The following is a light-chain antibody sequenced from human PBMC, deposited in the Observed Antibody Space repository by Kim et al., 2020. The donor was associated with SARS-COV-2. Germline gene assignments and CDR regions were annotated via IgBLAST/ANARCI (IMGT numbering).Light chain of an antibody. V-gene: IGKV1-5*01. CDR2: DAS. CDR3: QQYNSYPFT. J-gene: IGKJ3*01. Sequence: ASVRERVTIPCRASQSITTWLAWFQQKPGKAPNVLIYDASTLKSGAPSSFSGSGSGTEFTLTISSLQPDDVGTYYCQQYNSYPFTFGPGTKVDIK. CDR1: QSITTW.